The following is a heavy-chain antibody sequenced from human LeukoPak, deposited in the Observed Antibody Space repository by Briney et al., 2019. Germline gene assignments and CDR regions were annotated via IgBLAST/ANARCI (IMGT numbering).Heavy chain of an antibody. D-gene: IGHD3-10*01. V-gene: IGHV1-2*02. Sequence: ASVKVSCKASGYTFTGYYMHWVRQAPGQGLEWMGWINPNSGGTNYAQKFQGRVTMTRDTSISTAYMELSRLRSDDTAVYYCARDDKVVRGVIAPNNWFDPLGQGTLVTVSS. CDR3: ARDDKVVRGVIAPNNWFDP. CDR2: INPNSGGT. J-gene: IGHJ5*02. CDR1: GYTFTGYY.